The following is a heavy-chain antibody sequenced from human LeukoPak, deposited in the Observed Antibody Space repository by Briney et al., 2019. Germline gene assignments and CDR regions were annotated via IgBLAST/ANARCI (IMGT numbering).Heavy chain of an antibody. CDR1: GFTFSSYS. CDR2: ISSSSSYI. V-gene: IGHV3-21*01. Sequence: GGSLRLSCAASGFTFSSYSMNWVRQAPGKGLEWVSSISSSSSYIYYADSVKGRFTISRDNAKNSLYLQMNSLRAEDTAVYYCARAHPIVATIMAFDIWGQGTMVTVSS. CDR3: ARAHPIVATIMAFDI. D-gene: IGHD5-12*01. J-gene: IGHJ3*02.